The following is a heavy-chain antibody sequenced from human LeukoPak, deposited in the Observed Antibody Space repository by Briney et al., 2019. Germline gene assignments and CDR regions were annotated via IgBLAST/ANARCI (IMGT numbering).Heavy chain of an antibody. CDR2: ISSSGDVT. D-gene: IGHD5-12*01. CDR3: AKGGVYSGYAFDP. V-gene: IGHV3-23*01. J-gene: IGHJ5*02. Sequence: PGGWLRLSCAASGFTFSSYAMSWVRQAPGKGLAWVSAISSSGDVTKYADSAKSRFTISRDNSKNTVYLQMNSLRAEDTAVYYCAKGGVYSGYAFDPWGQGTLVTVSS. CDR1: GFTFSSYA.